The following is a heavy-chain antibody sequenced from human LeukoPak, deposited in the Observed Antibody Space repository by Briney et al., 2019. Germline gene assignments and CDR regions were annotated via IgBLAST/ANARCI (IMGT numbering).Heavy chain of an antibody. Sequence: SQTLSLTCAISGVSVSSNSAAWNWISQSPSRGLEWLGRTYYRSKWYNDYSVSVKIRITINPDKFQNPLSLHLNSVTPTDTAVYYCARGGNSSSWYNTRGGFYYWGQGNLVTVSS. CDR1: GVSVSSNSAA. D-gene: IGHD6-13*01. CDR2: TYYRSKWYN. CDR3: ARGGNSSSWYNTRGGFYY. J-gene: IGHJ4*02. V-gene: IGHV6-1*01.